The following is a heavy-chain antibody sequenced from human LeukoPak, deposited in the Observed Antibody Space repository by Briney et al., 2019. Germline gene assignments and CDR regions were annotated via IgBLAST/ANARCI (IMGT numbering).Heavy chain of an antibody. V-gene: IGHV3-30*18. J-gene: IGHJ4*02. Sequence: GGSLRLSCAASGFTFSSYGMHWVRQAPGKGLEWVAVISYDGSNKYYADSVKGRFTISRDNSKNTLYLQMNSLRAEDTAVYYCAKAVVVGATTLDYWGQGTLATVSS. CDR3: AKAVVVGATTLDY. CDR1: GFTFSSYG. CDR2: ISYDGSNK. D-gene: IGHD1-26*01.